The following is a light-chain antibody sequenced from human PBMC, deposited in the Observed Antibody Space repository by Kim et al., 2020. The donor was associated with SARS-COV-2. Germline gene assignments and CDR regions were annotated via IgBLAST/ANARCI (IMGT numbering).Light chain of an antibody. Sequence: NTVTISCTRSRGSIAINYGQWYQQRPGSAPTTVIYEDNQRPSGVPDRFSGSIDSSSNSASLTISGLKTEDEADYYCQSYDSSTHVVFGGGTQLTVL. J-gene: IGLJ2*01. V-gene: IGLV6-57*03. CDR1: RGSIAINY. CDR3: QSYDSSTHVV. CDR2: EDN.